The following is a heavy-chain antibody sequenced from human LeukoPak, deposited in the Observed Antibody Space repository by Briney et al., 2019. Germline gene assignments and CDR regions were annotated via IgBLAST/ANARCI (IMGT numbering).Heavy chain of an antibody. Sequence: SHTLSPTCTVSGGSVSSGSSYWSWIRQPPWKELEWIGYIYYSGTTNYNPSLNSRVTISVDTSKDQFSLKLSSVTATATAVYYCARVPQESYCSGGTCYHHYYGMDVWGQGTTVTVSS. J-gene: IGHJ6*02. CDR3: ARVPQESYCSGGTCYHHYYGMDV. CDR2: IYYSGTT. V-gene: IGHV4-61*01. CDR1: GGSVSSGSSY. D-gene: IGHD2-15*01.